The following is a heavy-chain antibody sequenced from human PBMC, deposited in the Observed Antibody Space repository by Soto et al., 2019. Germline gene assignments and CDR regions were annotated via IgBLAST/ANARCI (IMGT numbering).Heavy chain of an antibody. J-gene: IGHJ4*02. CDR2: ISVHNGYT. Sequence: QVQLAQSGAEVKKPGASVTVSCKASGYTFSTYGISWVRQAPGQGLEWVGWISVHNGYTKYATELQGRITVTTVPSTYTADIELRSLRSDGSAVYYCASFEHNFGPHEYWGQGTLVSVTS. CDR3: ASFEHNFGPHEY. V-gene: IGHV1-18*01. D-gene: IGHD1-1*01. CDR1: GYTFSTYG.